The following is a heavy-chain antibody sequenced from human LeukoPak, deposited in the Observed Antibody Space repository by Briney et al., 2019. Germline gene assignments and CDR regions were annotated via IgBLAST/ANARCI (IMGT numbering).Heavy chain of an antibody. CDR3: AKAVSSGSSNFDY. J-gene: IGHJ4*02. Sequence: GGSLRLSCAASGFTFSSYAMSWVRQAPGKGLEWVSAISGSGGSTYYANSVKGRFTISRDNSKNTLYLQMNSLRAEDTAVYYCAKAVSSGSSNFDYWGQGTLVTVSS. CDR1: GFTFSSYA. V-gene: IGHV3-23*01. D-gene: IGHD1-26*01. CDR2: ISGSGGST.